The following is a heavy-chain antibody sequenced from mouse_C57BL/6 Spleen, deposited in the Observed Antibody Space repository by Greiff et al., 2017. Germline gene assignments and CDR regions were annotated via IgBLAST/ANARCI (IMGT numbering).Heavy chain of an antibody. CDR3: ARGLRRGYYAMDD. CDR2: IYPSDSET. CDR1: GYTFTSYW. Sequence: VQLQQPGAELVRPGSSVKLSCKASGYTFTSYWMDWVKQRPGQGLEWIGNIYPSDSETHYNQKFKDKATLTVDKSSSTAYMQLSRLTSEDSAVYYCARGLRRGYYAMDDWGQGTSVTVSS. V-gene: IGHV1-61*01. J-gene: IGHJ4*01. D-gene: IGHD2-4*01.